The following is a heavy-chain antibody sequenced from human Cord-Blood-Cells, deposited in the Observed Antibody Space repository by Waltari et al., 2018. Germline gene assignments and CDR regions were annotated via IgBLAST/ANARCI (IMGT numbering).Heavy chain of an antibody. J-gene: IGHJ3*02. CDR1: GFTFSSYW. Sequence: EVQLVASGGGLVQPGGSLGLPCAAAGFTFSSYWMCWVRRAPGKGLGWVANIKQDGSEKNYVDSVKGRFTISRDNAKNSLYLQMNSLRAEDTAVYYCLRYQLLYAFDIWGQGTMVTVSS. V-gene: IGHV3-7*01. D-gene: IGHD2-2*01. CDR2: IKQDGSEK. CDR3: LRYQLLYAFDI.